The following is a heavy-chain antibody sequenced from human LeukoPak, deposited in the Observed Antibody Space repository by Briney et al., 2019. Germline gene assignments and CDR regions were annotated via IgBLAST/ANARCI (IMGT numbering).Heavy chain of an antibody. D-gene: IGHD2-15*01. CDR3: ARDRGFCSGGSYSTAQYNWLDP. CDR2: TSAYNDNT. Sequence: GASVKVSCKASGYSFPSYGITWVRQAPGQGLEWMGWTSAYNDNTNYAQKFQDRLTMTTDTSTSTAYMEVRSLISDDTAVYYCARDRGFCSGGSYSTAQYNWLDPWGQGTLVIVSS. V-gene: IGHV1-18*01. CDR1: GYSFPSYG. J-gene: IGHJ5*02.